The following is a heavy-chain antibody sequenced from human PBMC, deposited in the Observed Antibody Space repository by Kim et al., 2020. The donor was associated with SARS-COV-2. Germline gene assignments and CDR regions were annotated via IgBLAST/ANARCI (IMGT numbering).Heavy chain of an antibody. CDR1: GFTFSSYG. Sequence: GGSLRLSCAASGFTFSSYGMHWVRQAPGKGLEWVAVISYDGSNKYYADSVKGRFTISRDNSKNTLYLQMNSLRAEDTAVYYCAKEGSGSSRFYYYYGMDVWGQGTTVTVSS. D-gene: IGHD1-26*01. CDR3: AKEGSGSSRFYYYYGMDV. CDR2: ISYDGSNK. J-gene: IGHJ6*02. V-gene: IGHV3-30*18.